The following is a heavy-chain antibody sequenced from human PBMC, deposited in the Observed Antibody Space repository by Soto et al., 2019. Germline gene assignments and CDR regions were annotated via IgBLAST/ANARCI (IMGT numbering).Heavy chain of an antibody. CDR2: TYYKSKWFN. D-gene: IGHD5-12*01. CDR1: GDSVSSNSAG. V-gene: IGHV6-1*01. Sequence: QVQLQLSGPGLMKPSQTLSLTCAISGDSVSSNSAGWNWVRQTPSRGLEWLGRTYYKSKWFNNSAVSVKSRITITPDTSQNQFSLQLDSVTPEDTAVYYCARGSWDDVSGHYYMDVWGKGTTVTVSS. J-gene: IGHJ6*03. CDR3: ARGSWDDVSGHYYMDV.